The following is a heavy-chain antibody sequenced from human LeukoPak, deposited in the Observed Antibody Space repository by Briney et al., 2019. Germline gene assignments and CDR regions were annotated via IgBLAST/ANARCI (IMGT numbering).Heavy chain of an antibody. Sequence: SQTLSLTCTVSGGSLSSGSYYWSWLRQPAGTGLEWIGRIYTSGSTNYNPSLKSRVTISVDTSKNQFSLKLSSVTAADTAVYYCARLGDGYSPFDYWGQGTLVTVSS. J-gene: IGHJ4*02. CDR2: IYTSGST. CDR3: ARLGDGYSPFDY. D-gene: IGHD5-24*01. V-gene: IGHV4-61*02. CDR1: GGSLSSGSYY.